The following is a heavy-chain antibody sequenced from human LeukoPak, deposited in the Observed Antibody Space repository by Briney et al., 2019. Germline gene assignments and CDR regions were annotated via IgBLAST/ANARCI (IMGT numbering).Heavy chain of an antibody. V-gene: IGHV4-34*01. J-gene: IGHJ4*02. D-gene: IGHD3-22*01. CDR3: ASLYYYDSSGKPGGY. Sequence: PSETLSLTCAVYGGSFSGYYWSWIRQPPGKGLEWIGETNHSGSTNYNPSLKSRVTISVDTSKNQFSLKLSSVTAADTAVYYCASLYYYDSSGKPGGYWGQGTLVTVSS. CDR1: GGSFSGYY. CDR2: TNHSGST.